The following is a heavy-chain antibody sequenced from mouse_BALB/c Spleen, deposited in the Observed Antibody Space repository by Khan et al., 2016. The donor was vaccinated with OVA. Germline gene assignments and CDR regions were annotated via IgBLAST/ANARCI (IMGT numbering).Heavy chain of an antibody. CDR2: IIYTGNT. D-gene: IGHD2-14*01. J-gene: IGHJ3*01. CDR3: ARSTYRYAFVY. V-gene: IGHV3-8*02. Sequence: VQLKESGPSLVKPSQTLSLTCSVTGDSITSGYWNWIRKFPGNKLEYMGYIIYTGNTYSNPSLKSRISITRHTSKNQYYLQLSSVTDEDTATYXCARSTYRYAFVYWGQGTLVTVSA. CDR1: GDSITSGY.